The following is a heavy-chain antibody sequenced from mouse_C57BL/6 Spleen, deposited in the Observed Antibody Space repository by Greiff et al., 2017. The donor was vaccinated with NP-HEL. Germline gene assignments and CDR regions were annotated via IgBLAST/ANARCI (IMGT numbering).Heavy chain of an antibody. CDR2: IWTGGGT. Sequence: VKLVESGPGLVAPSQSLSITCTVSGFSLTSYAISWVRQPPGKGLEWLGVIWTGGGTNYNSARKSRLSISKDNSKSQVFLKMTSLQTDDTARYYCASVYYDYDGFAYWGQGTLVTVSA. CDR1: GFSLTSYA. D-gene: IGHD2-4*01. J-gene: IGHJ3*01. V-gene: IGHV2-9-1*01. CDR3: ASVYYDYDGFAY.